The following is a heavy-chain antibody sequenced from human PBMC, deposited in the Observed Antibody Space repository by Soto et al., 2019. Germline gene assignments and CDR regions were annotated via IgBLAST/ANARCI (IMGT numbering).Heavy chain of an antibody. CDR2: INPNSGGT. Sequence: GASVKVSCKASGYTFTGYYMHWVRQAPGQGLEWMGWINPNSGGTNYAQKFQGWVTMTRDTSISTAYMELSRLRSDDTAVYYCAREECSSTSCYPYGMDVWGQGTTVTVSS. J-gene: IGHJ6*02. V-gene: IGHV1-2*04. D-gene: IGHD2-2*01. CDR3: AREECSSTSCYPYGMDV. CDR1: GYTFTGYY.